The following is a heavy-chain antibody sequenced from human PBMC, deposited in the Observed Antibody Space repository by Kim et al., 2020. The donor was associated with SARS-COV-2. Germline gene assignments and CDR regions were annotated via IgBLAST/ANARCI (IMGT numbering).Heavy chain of an antibody. D-gene: IGHD3-22*01. V-gene: IGHV4-59*13. J-gene: IGHJ6*02. CDR1: GGSISSYY. Sequence: SETLSLTCTVSGGSISSYYWSWIRQPPGKGLEWIGDIYYSGSTNYNPSLKSRVTISVDTSKNQFSLKLSSVTAADTAVYYCARVGDYYDSSGYYYYYGMDVWGQGTTVTVSS. CDR3: ARVGDYYDSSGYYYYYGMDV. CDR2: IYYSGST.